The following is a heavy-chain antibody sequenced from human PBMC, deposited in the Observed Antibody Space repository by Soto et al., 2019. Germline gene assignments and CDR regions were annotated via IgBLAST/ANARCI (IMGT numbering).Heavy chain of an antibody. D-gene: IGHD6-6*01. CDR2: IYPGDSDT. V-gene: IGHV5-51*01. J-gene: IGHJ6*02. CDR1: GYSFTSYW. Sequence: GESLNISCKGSGYSFTSYWIGWVRQMPGKGLEWMGIIYPGDSDTRYSPSFQGQVTISADKSISTAYLQWSSLKASDTAMYYCAGSSIAARASYYYYGMDVWGQGTTVTSP. CDR3: AGSSIAARASYYYYGMDV.